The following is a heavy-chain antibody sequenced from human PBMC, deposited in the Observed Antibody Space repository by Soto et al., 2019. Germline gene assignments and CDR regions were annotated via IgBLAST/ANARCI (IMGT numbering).Heavy chain of an antibody. Sequence: EVQLVESGGGLVQPGRSLRLSCAASGFTFDDYAMHWVRQAPGKGLEWVSGISWNGGNIGYADSVKGRFTISRDNAKNSLFLQMNSLRADDTALYFCANDIYSTSSGQDYWGQGTPITVSS. V-gene: IGHV3-9*01. CDR3: ANDIYSTSSGQDY. CDR1: GFTFDDYA. CDR2: ISWNGGNI. D-gene: IGHD6-6*01. J-gene: IGHJ4*02.